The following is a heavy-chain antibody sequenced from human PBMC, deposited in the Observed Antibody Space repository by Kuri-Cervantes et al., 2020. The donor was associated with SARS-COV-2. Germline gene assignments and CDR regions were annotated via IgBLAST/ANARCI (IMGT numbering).Heavy chain of an antibody. CDR1: GFTFSSYS. CDR2: ISSSSSYI. Sequence: GESLKISCAASGFTFSSYSMNWVRQAPGKGLEWVSSISSSSSYIYYADSVKGRFTISRDNAKNSLYLQMNSLGAEDTAVYYCARQYYYGSGNVDYWGQGTLVTVSS. V-gene: IGHV3-21*01. CDR3: ARQYYYGSGNVDY. J-gene: IGHJ4*02. D-gene: IGHD3-10*01.